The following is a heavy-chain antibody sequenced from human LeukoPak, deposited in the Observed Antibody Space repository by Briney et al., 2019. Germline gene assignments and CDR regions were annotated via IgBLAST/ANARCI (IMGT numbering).Heavy chain of an antibody. Sequence: SETLSLTCTVSGGSISSGSYYWSWIRQPAGKGLEWIGRIYTSGSTNYNPSLKSRVTISVDTSKNQFSLKLSSVTAADTAVYYCARDVPVLRFLYYYYYMDVWGKGTTVTVSS. J-gene: IGHJ6*03. CDR1: GGSISSGSYY. D-gene: IGHD3-3*01. CDR2: IYTSGST. CDR3: ARDVPVLRFLYYYYYMDV. V-gene: IGHV4-61*02.